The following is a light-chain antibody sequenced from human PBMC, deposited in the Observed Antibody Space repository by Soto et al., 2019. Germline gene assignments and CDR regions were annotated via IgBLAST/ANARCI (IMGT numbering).Light chain of an antibody. Sequence: SYELTQPPSVSVAPGKTASVACGGSNIGSKSVHWYQKKSGQAPVLVMYYDSDRPSEIPARFSGSNSGNTATLTISRVEAGDEADYYCQVWDISSGHVVFGGGTKLTVL. CDR3: QVWDISSGHVV. V-gene: IGLV3-21*01. CDR1: NIGSKS. J-gene: IGLJ3*02. CDR2: YDS.